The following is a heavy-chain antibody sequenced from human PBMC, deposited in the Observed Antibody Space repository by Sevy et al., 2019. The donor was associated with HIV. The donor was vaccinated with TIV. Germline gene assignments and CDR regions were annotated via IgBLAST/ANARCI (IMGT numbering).Heavy chain of an antibody. V-gene: IGHV4-59*08. CDR3: AGENAWGRGYS. CDR1: GVSITSLY. CDR2: IYYNGHI. J-gene: IGHJ4*02. Sequence: SETLSLTCTVSGVSITSLYWNWIRQPPGKGLEWIANIYYNGHINYNPSLKSRVTLSLSTSKNKFPLRRSSVPAADTAMYYCAGENAWGRGYSWGQGTLVTVSS. D-gene: IGHD1-26*01.